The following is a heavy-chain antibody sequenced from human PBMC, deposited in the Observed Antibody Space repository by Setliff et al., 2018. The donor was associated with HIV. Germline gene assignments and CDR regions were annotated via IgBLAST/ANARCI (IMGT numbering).Heavy chain of an antibody. D-gene: IGHD3-10*01. J-gene: IGHJ5*02. CDR3: ARRIDDSGSFPDKNWFGT. CDR1: GGSISNYY. CDR2: IDSSGRT. Sequence: SETLSLTCTVSGGSISNYYWSWIRQPAEKGLEWIGRIDSSGRTNYNPSLKSRVTMSLDTSKNQFSLKLSSVTAADTAVYYCARRIDDSGSFPDKNWFGTWGQGSLVTVSS. V-gene: IGHV4-4*07.